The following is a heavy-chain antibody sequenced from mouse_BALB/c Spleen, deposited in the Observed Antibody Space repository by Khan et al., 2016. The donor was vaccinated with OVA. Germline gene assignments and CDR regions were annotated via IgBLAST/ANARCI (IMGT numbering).Heavy chain of an antibody. CDR2: ISSAGTYT. V-gene: IGHV5-9-3*01. D-gene: IGHD2-1*01. Sequence: ELVESGGGLVKPGGSLKLSCSASGFTFSTFVMSWVRQTPEKRLEWVATISSAGTYTYYSDSVKGRFTISRDNAKNTLYLQMNSLRSEDTAMYYCTNGNYGWFAYWGQGTLVTVSA. J-gene: IGHJ3*01. CDR1: GFTFSTFV. CDR3: TNGNYGWFAY.